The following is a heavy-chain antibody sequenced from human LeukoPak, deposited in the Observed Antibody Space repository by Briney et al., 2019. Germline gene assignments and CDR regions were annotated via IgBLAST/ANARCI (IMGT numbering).Heavy chain of an antibody. Sequence: PGGSLRLSCAASGFTFSNYWMSWVRQAPGKGLEWVGNIKQDGSEKYYEDSVKGRFTISRDNAKNSLSLQMNGLRAEDTAVYYCVTTTGYATTWFGYWGQGTLVTVSS. CDR3: VTTTGYATTWFGY. D-gene: IGHD1-14*01. J-gene: IGHJ5*01. V-gene: IGHV3-7*05. CDR1: GFTFSNYW. CDR2: IKQDGSEK.